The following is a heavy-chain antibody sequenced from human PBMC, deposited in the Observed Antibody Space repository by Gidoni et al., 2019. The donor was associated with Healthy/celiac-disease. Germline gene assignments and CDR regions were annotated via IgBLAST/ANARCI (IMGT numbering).Heavy chain of an antibody. CDR3: ARDSSSSSWFDP. CDR2: IKQDGSEK. Sequence: QAPGKGLEWVANIKQDGSEKYYVDSVKGRFTISRDNAKNSLYLQMNSLRAEDTAVYYCARDSSSSSWFDPWGQGTLVTVSS. J-gene: IGHJ5*02. V-gene: IGHV3-7*01. D-gene: IGHD6-6*01.